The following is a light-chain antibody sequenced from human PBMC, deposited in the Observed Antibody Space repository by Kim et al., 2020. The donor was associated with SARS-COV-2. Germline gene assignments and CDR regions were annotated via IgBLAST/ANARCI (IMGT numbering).Light chain of an antibody. CDR3: AVWDDSLRGRV. V-gene: IGLV1-47*02. Sequence: GQEVTTFCPGTGPNVEYNHVYWSQQSPGTAPNRLISGNYQRPSGVPDRFSGSKSATSASLAISGLRSEDEADYYCAVWDDSLRGRVFGGGTQLTVL. CDR2: GNY. CDR1: GPNVEYNH. J-gene: IGLJ3*02.